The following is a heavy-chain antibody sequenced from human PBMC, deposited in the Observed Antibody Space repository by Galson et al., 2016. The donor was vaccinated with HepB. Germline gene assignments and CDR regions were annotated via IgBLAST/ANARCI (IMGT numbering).Heavy chain of an antibody. J-gene: IGHJ6*02. Sequence: SLRLSCATSGFNFDDHAMHWVRQAPGKGLEWVSSISWNSIILGYADSVKGRFTISRDSAKSSLYLQMNSLRAEDTAFYYCATDVGHRSHGLDVWGQGTTVTVSS. V-gene: IGHV3-9*01. CDR1: GFNFDDHA. CDR2: ISWNSIIL. CDR3: ATDVGHRSHGLDV. D-gene: IGHD1-26*01.